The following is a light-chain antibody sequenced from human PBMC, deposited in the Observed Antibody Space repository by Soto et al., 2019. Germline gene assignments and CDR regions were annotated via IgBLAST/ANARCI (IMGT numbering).Light chain of an antibody. Sequence: DIQLTQSPSFLSASVGDRVTITCRASQGIGSYLVWYQQKPGKAPNLLIYVASTLQSGVPSRFSGSGFGTEFTLTVSSLQPEDFATYYCQQVSRYPYTFGQGTQVDIK. CDR1: QGIGSY. CDR2: VAS. CDR3: QQVSRYPYT. J-gene: IGKJ2*01. V-gene: IGKV1-9*01.